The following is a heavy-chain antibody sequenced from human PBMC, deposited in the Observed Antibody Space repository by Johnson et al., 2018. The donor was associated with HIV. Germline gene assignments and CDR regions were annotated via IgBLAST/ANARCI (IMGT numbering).Heavy chain of an antibody. V-gene: IGHV3-9*01. D-gene: IGHD1-26*01. Sequence: DVQVVESGGGLVQPGRSLRLSCAASGFTFDDYSMHWVRQAPGKGLEWVSGISWNSGSIGYADSVKGRFTISRDNAKNSLYLQMNSLRAEDTALYYWGRNVGVGATFDAFDIGGQGTMVTVSS. CDR2: ISWNSGSI. CDR1: GFTFDDYS. J-gene: IGHJ3*02. CDR3: GRNVGVGATFDAFDI.